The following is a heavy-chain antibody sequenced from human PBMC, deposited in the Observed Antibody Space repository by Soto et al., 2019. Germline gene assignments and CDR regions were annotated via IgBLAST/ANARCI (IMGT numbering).Heavy chain of an antibody. J-gene: IGHJ4*02. D-gene: IGHD2-15*01. Sequence: EVQLLESGGGLVQPGGSLRLSCAASGFTFSSYAMSWVRQAPGKGLEWASAISGSGGSTYYADSVKGRFTISRDNSKNTLYLQMNSLRAEDTAVYYCVGYCSGGSCYPLDYWGQGTLVTVSS. CDR2: ISGSGGST. CDR3: VGYCSGGSCYPLDY. CDR1: GFTFSSYA. V-gene: IGHV3-23*01.